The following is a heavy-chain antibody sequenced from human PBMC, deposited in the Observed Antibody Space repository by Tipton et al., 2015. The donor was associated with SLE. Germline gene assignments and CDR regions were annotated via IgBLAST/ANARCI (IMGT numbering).Heavy chain of an antibody. D-gene: IGHD7-27*01. J-gene: IGHJ4*02. CDR2: IYYSGST. V-gene: IGHV4-31*02. Sequence: LRLSCTVSGGPISSGGYYWSWIRQHPGKGLEWIGYIYYSGSTYYNPSLKSRVTISVDTSKNQCSLKLSSVTAADTAVYYCAREVNWGIDYWGQGTVVTVSS. CDR1: GGPISSGGYY. CDR3: AREVNWGIDY.